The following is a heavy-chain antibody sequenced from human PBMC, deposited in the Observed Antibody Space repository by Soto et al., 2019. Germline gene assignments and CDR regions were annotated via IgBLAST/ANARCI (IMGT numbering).Heavy chain of an antibody. CDR2: ISYDGSNK. CDR3: ASGCKVRVARSYGMDV. CDR1: GFTFSSYA. D-gene: IGHD2-15*01. J-gene: IGHJ6*02. Sequence: QVQLVESGGGVVQPGRSLRLSCAASGFTFSSYAMHWVRQAPGKGLEWVAVISYDGSNKYYADSVKGRFTISRDNYKNTLYLQMNSLRAEDTAVYYCASGCKVRVARSYGMDVWGQGTTVTVSS. V-gene: IGHV3-30-3*01.